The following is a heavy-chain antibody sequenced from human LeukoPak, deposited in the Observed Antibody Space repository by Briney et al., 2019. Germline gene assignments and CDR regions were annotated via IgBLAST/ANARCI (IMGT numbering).Heavy chain of an antibody. CDR1: GGSISSGGYY. V-gene: IGHV4-30-2*01. J-gene: IGHJ4*02. CDR3: ARACLPGRLHPFDY. CDR2: IYHSGST. Sequence: PSETLSLTCTVSGGSISSGGYYWSWIRQPPGKGLEWIGYIYHSGSTYYNPSLKSRVTISVDRSKNQFSLKLSSVTAADTAVYYCARACLPGRLHPFDYWGQGTLVTVSS. D-gene: IGHD4-11*01.